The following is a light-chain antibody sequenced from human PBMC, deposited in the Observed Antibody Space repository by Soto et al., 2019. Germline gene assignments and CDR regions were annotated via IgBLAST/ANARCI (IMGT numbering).Light chain of an antibody. CDR1: SGSVSTSYY. CDR2: STN. CDR3: VLYMVSGISV. V-gene: IGLV8-61*01. Sequence: QTVVTQEPSFSVSPGRTVTLTCGLSSGSVSTSYYPSWYQQTPGQPPRTLIYSTNTRSSGVPDRFSGSILGNKAALTITGAQADDESDYYCVLYMVSGISVFGGGTKLTVL. J-gene: IGLJ3*02.